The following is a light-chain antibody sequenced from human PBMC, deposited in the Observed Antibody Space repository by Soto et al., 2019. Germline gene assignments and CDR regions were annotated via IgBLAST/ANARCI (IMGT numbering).Light chain of an antibody. Sequence: DIQMTQSPSTLSASVGDRVTITCRASQSINSWLAWYQQKPGKAPKLLIYKASSLESGVPSRFSGSGSGTEFTLTISSLQPDDFATYYCQQYNRTFGQGTKVEIK. V-gene: IGKV1-5*03. CDR2: KAS. CDR3: QQYNRT. CDR1: QSINSW. J-gene: IGKJ1*01.